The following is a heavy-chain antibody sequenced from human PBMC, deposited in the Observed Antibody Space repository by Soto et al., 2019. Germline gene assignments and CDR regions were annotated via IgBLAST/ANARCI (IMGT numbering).Heavy chain of an antibody. CDR3: AKVASNSYYTRYYFDY. Sequence: EVHLLESGGGLVQPGGSLRLSCAASGFTFSSYAMSWVRQAPGKGLEWVSTISGGGGGATYYGDSVKGRFTISRDTYKNALRLQMNSLRADDTAVYYCAKVASNSYYTRYYFDYWGQGTLVTVSS. D-gene: IGHD4-4*01. J-gene: IGHJ4*02. V-gene: IGHV3-23*01. CDR2: ISGGGGGAT. CDR1: GFTFSSYA.